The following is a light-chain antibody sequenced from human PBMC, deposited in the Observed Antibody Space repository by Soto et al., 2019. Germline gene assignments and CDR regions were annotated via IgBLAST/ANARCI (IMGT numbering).Light chain of an antibody. CDR2: GAS. CDR1: QSVSRNS. J-gene: IGKJ3*01. CDR3: QQNGPPPPT. V-gene: IGKV3-20*01. Sequence: EIVLTQSPGTLSLSPGERATLSCRASQSVSRNSLAWYQQQPGQAPRLLIYGASSRATDIPDRFSGSGSGTDFTLIVSRLEPEVFAGYFCQQNGPPPPTFGPGTKVDIK.